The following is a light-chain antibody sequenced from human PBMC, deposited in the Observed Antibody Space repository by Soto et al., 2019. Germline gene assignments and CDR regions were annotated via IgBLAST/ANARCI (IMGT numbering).Light chain of an antibody. Sequence: NLALSTGERATLSFRASQSVSSSYLAWYQQKPGQAPRLLIYGASSRATGIPDRFSGSGSGTDFTLTISRLEPEDFAVYYCQQYGSSPRTFGQGTKVDIK. CDR1: QSVSSSY. CDR2: GAS. V-gene: IGKV3-20*01. CDR3: QQYGSSPRT. J-gene: IGKJ1*01.